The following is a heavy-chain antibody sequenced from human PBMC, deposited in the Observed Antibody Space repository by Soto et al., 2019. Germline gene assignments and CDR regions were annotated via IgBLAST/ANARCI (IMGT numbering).Heavy chain of an antibody. Sequence: PSETLSLTCTVSGGSISSYYWSWSRQPAGKGLEWIGRIYSSGSTNYKPSLKSRFTMAVETSKNQFSMKLSSVPAAAPAVYYSARALAAARGGMDVWGQGTTVTVS. CDR1: GGSISSYY. CDR3: ARALAAARGGMDV. D-gene: IGHD6-13*01. J-gene: IGHJ6*02. V-gene: IGHV4-4*07. CDR2: IYSSGST.